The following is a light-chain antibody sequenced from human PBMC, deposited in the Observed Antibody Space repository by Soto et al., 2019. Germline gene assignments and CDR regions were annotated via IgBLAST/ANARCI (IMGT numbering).Light chain of an antibody. CDR3: QQRSDWPSS. Sequence: EIVLTQSPATLSLSPGERATLSCRASQSVSRYLAWYQQKPGQAPRLLIYDASNRATGIPARFSGSGSGTDVTLTISSLEPEEFAVYYCQQRSDWPSSFGGGTKVQIK. CDR2: DAS. V-gene: IGKV3-11*01. CDR1: QSVSRY. J-gene: IGKJ4*01.